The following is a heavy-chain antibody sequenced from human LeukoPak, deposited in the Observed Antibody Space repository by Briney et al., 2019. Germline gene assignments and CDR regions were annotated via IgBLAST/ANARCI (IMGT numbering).Heavy chain of an antibody. CDR1: GFTFSSYG. D-gene: IGHD3-10*01. Sequence: GGSLRLSCAASGFTFSSYGMHWVRQAPGKGLEWVSVIYSGGSTYYADSVKGRFTISRHNSKNTLYLQMNSLRAEDTAVYYCAGSLYYYGMDVWGQGTTVTVSS. CDR3: AGSLYYYGMDV. J-gene: IGHJ6*02. CDR2: IYSGGST. V-gene: IGHV3-53*04.